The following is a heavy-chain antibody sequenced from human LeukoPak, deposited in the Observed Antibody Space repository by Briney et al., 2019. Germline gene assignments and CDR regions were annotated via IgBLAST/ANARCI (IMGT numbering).Heavy chain of an antibody. J-gene: IGHJ4*02. CDR3: ARSGDSIDY. V-gene: IGHV4-59*08. CDR2: IYYSGST. D-gene: IGHD2-21*02. Sequence: SETLSLTCTVSGGSISSYYWSWIRQPPGKGLEWIGYIYYSGSTNYNPSLKSRVTISVDTSKNQFSLKLSSVTAADTAVYYCARSGDSIDYWGQGTLVTVSS. CDR1: GGSISSYY.